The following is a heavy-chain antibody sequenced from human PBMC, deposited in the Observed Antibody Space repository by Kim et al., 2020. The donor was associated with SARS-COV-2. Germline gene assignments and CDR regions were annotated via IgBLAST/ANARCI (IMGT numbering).Heavy chain of an antibody. V-gene: IGHV1-69*13. J-gene: IGHJ6*02. CDR2: IIPIFGTA. CDR1: GGTFSSYA. CDR3: ARLYCSSTSCPQNYYYYGMDV. Sequence: SVKVSCKASGGTFSSYAISWVRQAPGQGLEWMGGIIPIFGTANYAQKFQGRVTITADESTSTAYMELSSLRSEDTAVYYCARLYCSSTSCPQNYYYYGMDVWGQGTTVTVSS. D-gene: IGHD2-2*01.